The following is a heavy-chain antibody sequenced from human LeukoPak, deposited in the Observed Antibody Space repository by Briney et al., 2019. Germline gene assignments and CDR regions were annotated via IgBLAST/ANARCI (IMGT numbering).Heavy chain of an antibody. CDR1: GFTFSSFG. Sequence: GGSLRLSCAASGFTFSSFGMHWVRQAPGKGLEWVALTSNQGNNIDYVNSVRGRFTISRDNSKSTLYLQMNSLRPEDTAFYYCVRDRYSGNYRQAGTFAYWGQGTLVTVSS. CDR2: TSNQGNNI. CDR3: VRDRYSGNYRQAGTFAY. J-gene: IGHJ4*02. D-gene: IGHD1-26*01. V-gene: IGHV3-30*03.